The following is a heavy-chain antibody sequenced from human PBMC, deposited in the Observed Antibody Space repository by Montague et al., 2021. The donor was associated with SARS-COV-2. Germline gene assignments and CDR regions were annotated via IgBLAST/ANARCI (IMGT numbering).Heavy chain of an antibody. Sequence: SETLSLTCTVSGGSISSSSYYWGWIRKPPGKGLEWIGSIYYRGSTYYNPHLKSRDTISEDTSKNQFSLKLSSVTAADTAVYYCAKDIRIQLWQTNWYFGLWGRGTLVTVTS. CDR2: IYYRGST. V-gene: IGHV4-39*02. D-gene: IGHD5-18*01. CDR1: GGSISSSSYY. J-gene: IGHJ2*01. CDR3: AKDIRIQLWQTNWYFGL.